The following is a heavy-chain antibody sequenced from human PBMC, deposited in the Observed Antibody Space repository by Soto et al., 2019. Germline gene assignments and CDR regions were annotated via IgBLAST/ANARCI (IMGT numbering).Heavy chain of an antibody. D-gene: IGHD2-21*01. CDR1: VDTVSSNSVA. V-gene: IGHV6-1*01. CDR3: ARSEEDCDYYYPGVDV. CDR2: TYYRSRWYS. J-gene: IGHJ6*02. Sequence: SQTLSLTCVGSVDTVSSNSVAWNWVRQSPSRGLERLGRTYYRSRWYSDDAVSGRSRIDINADTAKNQVSLQLNSVTPEDTAVYYCARSEEDCDYYYPGVDVWGQGTPVTVSS.